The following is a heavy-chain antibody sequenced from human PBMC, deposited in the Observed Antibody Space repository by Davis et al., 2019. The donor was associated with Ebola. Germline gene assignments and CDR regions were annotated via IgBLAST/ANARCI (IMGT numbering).Heavy chain of an antibody. CDR3: ARGSGGNSDY. D-gene: IGHD2-15*01. Sequence: LSLTCAASGFMFSGYSMHWVRQAPGKGLEWVAVIWYDVNQIYYAESVKGRFTISRDNLKNALYLQMKSLRAEDTGVYYCARGSGGNSDYWGQGTLVTVSS. CDR1: GFMFSGYS. J-gene: IGHJ4*02. V-gene: IGHV3-33*01. CDR2: IWYDVNQI.